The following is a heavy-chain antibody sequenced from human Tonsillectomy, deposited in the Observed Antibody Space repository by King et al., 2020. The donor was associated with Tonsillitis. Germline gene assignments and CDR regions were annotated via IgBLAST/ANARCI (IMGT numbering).Heavy chain of an antibody. CDR3: ASSTGSTFGSGTERFDY. Sequence: VQLVESGAEVKKPGESLKISCKGSGYSFNSYWIGWVRQMPGKGLDWMGIIYPGDSDTRYSPSFHGRVTISADKPITTAHLQGSSLEASDTAMYNCASSTGSTFGSGTERFDYWGQGTRVTVSS. J-gene: IGHJ4*02. V-gene: IGHV5-51*01. CDR2: IYPGDSDT. CDR1: GYSFNSYW. D-gene: IGHD3-16*01.